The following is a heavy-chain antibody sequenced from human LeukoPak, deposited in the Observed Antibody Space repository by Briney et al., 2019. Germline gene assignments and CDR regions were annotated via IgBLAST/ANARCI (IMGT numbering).Heavy chain of an antibody. CDR3: ASTGGYGSGTYDYYYFGMDV. CDR1: GYTFSSYE. J-gene: IGHJ6*02. Sequence: GGSLRLSCAASGYTFSSYEMKWVRQAPGKGLEWVAYITSSGRIIYYADSVKGRFTISRDNAKNSLYLQMNSLRAEDTAVYYCASTGGYGSGTYDYYYFGMDVWGQGTTVTVSS. CDR2: ITSSGRII. V-gene: IGHV3-48*03. D-gene: IGHD3-10*01.